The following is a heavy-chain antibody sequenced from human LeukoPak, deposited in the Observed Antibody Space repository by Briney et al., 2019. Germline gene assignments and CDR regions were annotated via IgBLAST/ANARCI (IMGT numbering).Heavy chain of an antibody. CDR1: GGSISSYY. J-gene: IGHJ6*02. D-gene: IGHD4-11*01. CDR2: INHSGST. CDR3: ARYSYSNYRYYYYGMDV. Sequence: SETLSLTCTVSGGSISSYYWSWIRQPPGKGLEWIGEINHSGSTNYNPSLKSRVTISVDTSKNQFSLKLSSVTAADTAVYYCARYSYSNYRYYYYGMDVWGQGTTVTVSS. V-gene: IGHV4-34*01.